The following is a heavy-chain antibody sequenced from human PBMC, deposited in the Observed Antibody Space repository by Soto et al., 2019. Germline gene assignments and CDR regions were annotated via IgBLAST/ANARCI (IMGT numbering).Heavy chain of an antibody. J-gene: IGHJ6*02. CDR2: ISGSGGST. Sequence: EVQLLESGGGLVQPGGSLRLSCADSGFTFSSYAMSWVRQAPGKGLEWVSAISGSGGSTYYAGSVKGRFTISRDNSKNTQYLQMNGLRAEDTAVYYCKKGATGYYYYGMDVWVQGTTVTVTS. CDR1: GFTFSSYA. V-gene: IGHV3-23*01. D-gene: IGHD1-26*01. CDR3: KKGATGYYYYGMDV.